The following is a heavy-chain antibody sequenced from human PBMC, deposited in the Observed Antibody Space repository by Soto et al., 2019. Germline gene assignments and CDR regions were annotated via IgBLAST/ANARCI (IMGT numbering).Heavy chain of an antibody. J-gene: IGHJ4*02. D-gene: IGHD5-18*01. V-gene: IGHV1-18*01. CDR3: GRDQGTKDTAMVRRDY. CDR1: GYTFTSYG. Sequence: QVQLVQSGAEVKKPGASVKVSCKASGYTFTSYGISWVRQAPGQGLEWMGWISAYNGNTNYAQKIQGRVTMTTATSTSKAYMEVRSLRTDDTAVYYCGRDQGTKDTAMVRRDYWGQGTLVTVSS. CDR2: ISAYNGNT.